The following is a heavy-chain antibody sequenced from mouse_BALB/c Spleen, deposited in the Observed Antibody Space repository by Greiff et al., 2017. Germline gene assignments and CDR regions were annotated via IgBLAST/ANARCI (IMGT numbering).Heavy chain of an antibody. J-gene: IGHJ3*01. V-gene: IGHV1-7*01. CDR1: GYTFTSYW. CDR2: INPSTGYT. CDR3: ARRPYGHLGGFAY. D-gene: IGHD1-1*02. Sequence: QVQLQQSGAELAKPGASVKMSCKASGYTFTSYWMHWVKQRPGQGLEWIGYINPSTGYTEYNQKFKDKATLTADKSSSTAYMQLSSLTSEDSAVYYCARRPYGHLGGFAYWGQGTLVTVSA.